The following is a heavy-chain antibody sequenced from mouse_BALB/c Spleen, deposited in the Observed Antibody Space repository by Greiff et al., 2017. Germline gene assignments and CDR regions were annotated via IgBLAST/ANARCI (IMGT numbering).Heavy chain of an antibody. CDR2: IHYSGST. CDR3: SLLLRICDFDV. CDR1: GYSFTSGYS. Sequence: VQLQQSGPDLVKPSQSLSLTCTVTGYSFTSGYSWHWIRQFPGNKLEWMGYIHYSGSTNYNPSLNSRISITRDTSKNQFFLQLNSVTTEDTATYDCSLLLRICDFDVWGAGTTVTVSS. J-gene: IGHJ1*01. D-gene: IGHD1-1*01. V-gene: IGHV3-1*02.